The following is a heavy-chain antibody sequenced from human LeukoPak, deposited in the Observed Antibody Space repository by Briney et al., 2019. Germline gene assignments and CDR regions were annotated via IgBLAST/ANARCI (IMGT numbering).Heavy chain of an antibody. CDR3: ARHRGGSSPDVFDI. CDR1: GASISSSYYY. V-gene: IGHV4-39*01. D-gene: IGHD2-15*01. CDR2: IHYTGST. Sequence: PSETLSLTCTVSGASISSSYYYWGWIRQPPEKGLEWIGSIHYTGSTYYSPSLKSRVTLFVDTSENQFSLRLTSLTAADTAAYYCARHRGGSSPDVFDIWGQGPMVIVSS. J-gene: IGHJ3*02.